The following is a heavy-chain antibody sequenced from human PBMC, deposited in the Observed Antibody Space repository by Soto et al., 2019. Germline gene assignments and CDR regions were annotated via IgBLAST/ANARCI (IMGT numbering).Heavy chain of an antibody. CDR1: GFTFSSYA. Sequence: GGSLRLSCAASGFTFSSYAMHWVRQAPGKGLEWVAVISYDGSNKYYADSVKGRFTISRDNSKNTLYLQMNSLRAEDTAVDYCARGRVEMATIGPRFDYWGQGTLVTVSS. J-gene: IGHJ4*02. CDR3: ARGRVEMATIGPRFDY. V-gene: IGHV3-30*04. CDR2: ISYDGSNK. D-gene: IGHD5-12*01.